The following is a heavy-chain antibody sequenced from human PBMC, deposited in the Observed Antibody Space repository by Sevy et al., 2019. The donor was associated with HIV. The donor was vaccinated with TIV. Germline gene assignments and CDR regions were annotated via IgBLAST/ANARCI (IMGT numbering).Heavy chain of an antibody. Sequence: ASVKVSCKASGYTFTSYGISWVRQAPGQGLEWMGWISAYNGNTNYAQKLQGRVTMTTDTSTSTAYMELRSLRSDDTVVYYCARALDDFWSGYYAFDIWGQGTMVTVSS. CDR2: ISAYNGNT. V-gene: IGHV1-18*01. CDR1: GYTFTSYG. CDR3: ARALDDFWSGYYAFDI. J-gene: IGHJ3*02. D-gene: IGHD3-3*01.